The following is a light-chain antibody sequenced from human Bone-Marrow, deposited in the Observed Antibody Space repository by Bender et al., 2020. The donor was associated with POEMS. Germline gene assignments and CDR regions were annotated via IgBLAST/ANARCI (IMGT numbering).Light chain of an antibody. V-gene: IGLV2-14*03. Sequence: QSALTQPASVSGSPGQSITISCTGTSSDVGAYNYVSWYQQHPGKAPKLMIYDVNDRPSGGSNRFAGSKSGNTASLTISGLQAGDEGYYYCTSYTTVRSLVCGGGPKLTVL. CDR1: SSDVGAYNY. CDR3: TSYTTVRSLV. J-gene: IGLJ3*02. CDR2: DVN.